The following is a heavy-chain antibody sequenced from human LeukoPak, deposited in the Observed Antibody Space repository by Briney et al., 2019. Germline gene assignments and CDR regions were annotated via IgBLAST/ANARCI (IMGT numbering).Heavy chain of an antibody. V-gene: IGHV3-48*03. CDR2: ISSSGSTI. J-gene: IGHJ5*02. CDR1: GFTFSSYE. D-gene: IGHD3-22*01. CDR3: ASLDYYDGSGYYPFDP. Sequence: GGSLRLSCAASGFTFSSYEMNWVRQAPGKGLEWVSYISSSGSTIYYADSVKGRFTISRDNAKNSLYLQMNSLRAEDTAVYYCASLDYYDGSGYYPFDPWGQGTLVTVPS.